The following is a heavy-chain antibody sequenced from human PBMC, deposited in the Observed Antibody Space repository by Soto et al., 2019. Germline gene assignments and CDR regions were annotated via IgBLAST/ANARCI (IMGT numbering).Heavy chain of an antibody. CDR3: ARIQGGWYESLYYFDY. V-gene: IGHV2-26*01. CDR1: GFSLSNARMG. D-gene: IGHD6-19*01. Sequence: QVTLKESGPVLVNPTETLTLTCTVSGFSLSNARMGVSWIRQPPGKALEWLAHIFSNDEKSYSTSLKSRLTISKDTSKSQVVLTMTNMDPVDTATYYCARIQGGWYESLYYFDYWGQGTLVTVSS. J-gene: IGHJ4*02. CDR2: IFSNDEK.